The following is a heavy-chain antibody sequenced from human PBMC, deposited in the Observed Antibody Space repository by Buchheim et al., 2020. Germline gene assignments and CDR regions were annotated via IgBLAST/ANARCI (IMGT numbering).Heavy chain of an antibody. D-gene: IGHD2-2*01. CDR3: ESAVGGWNLVLPAANRY. J-gene: IGHJ4*02. Sequence: QVQLVESGGGLVQPGGSLRLSCAASGFSFSEFFMSWIRQTPEKGLDWISYIGGSGSTIFYADSVKGRFTISRDNANNFVFLEVNSLSDDDTAVYYCESAVGGWNLVLPAANRYWGQG. V-gene: IGHV3-11*01. CDR1: GFSFSEFF. CDR2: IGGSGSTI.